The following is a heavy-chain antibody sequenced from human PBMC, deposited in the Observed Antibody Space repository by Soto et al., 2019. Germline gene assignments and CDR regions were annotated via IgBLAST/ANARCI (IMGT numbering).Heavy chain of an antibody. CDR1: GFTFGNYA. J-gene: IGHJ4*02. Sequence: VQLLESGGGLVLPGGSLRLSCAASGFTFGNYAMSWVRQAPGKGLEWVAAISGNSDATYYADSVKGRFTISRDNSKNTLYLQLNTLRADDTAVYFCAVPTGIEVTGPDYWGQGALVSVSS. D-gene: IGHD6-19*01. CDR2: ISGNSDAT. V-gene: IGHV3-23*01. CDR3: AVPTGIEVTGPDY.